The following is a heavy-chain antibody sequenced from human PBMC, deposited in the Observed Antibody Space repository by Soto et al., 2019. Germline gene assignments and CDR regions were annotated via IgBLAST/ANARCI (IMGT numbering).Heavy chain of an antibody. J-gene: IGHJ4*02. CDR3: ARERRVVGGYSSSWYDYFES. V-gene: IGHV4-34*01. CDR1: GGSFSTYF. Sequence: SENLCLTCSVDGGSFSTYFWTWVRQPPGKGLEWIGEINQSGSSSYNPSLESRVSISVDTSKKQFSLKLSSVTAADTAVYYCARERRVVGGYSSSWYDYFESWGQGTLVTVS. CDR2: INQSGSS. D-gene: IGHD6-13*01.